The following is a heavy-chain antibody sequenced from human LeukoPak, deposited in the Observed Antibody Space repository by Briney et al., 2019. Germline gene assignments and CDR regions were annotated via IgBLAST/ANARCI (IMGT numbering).Heavy chain of an antibody. CDR2: INPSGGST. J-gene: IGHJ4*02. CDR3: ARTRIAAAGTSDY. CDR1: GYTFPSYY. Sequence: GASVKVSCKASGYTFPSYYMHWVRQAPGQGLEWMGIINPSGGSTSYAQKFQGRVTMTRDMSTRTVYMELSSLRSDDTAVYYCARTRIAAAGTSDYWGQGTLVTVSS. V-gene: IGHV1-46*01. D-gene: IGHD6-13*01.